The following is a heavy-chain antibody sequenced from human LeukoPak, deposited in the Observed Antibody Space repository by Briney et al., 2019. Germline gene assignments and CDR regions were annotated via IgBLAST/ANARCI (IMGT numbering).Heavy chain of an antibody. V-gene: IGHV4-59*11. J-gene: IGHJ3*01. Sequence: KTSETLSLTCSVSGGSITTHCWSWIRQPPGKGLEWIGFVPHTDSPNFNPSLKSRLTISLDTSKNQFSLKLTSVIAADAAVYYCARDRRREGVHAFDVWGRGTMVTVSS. CDR1: GGSITTHC. CDR3: ARDRRREGVHAFDV. D-gene: IGHD1-14*01. CDR2: VPHTDSP.